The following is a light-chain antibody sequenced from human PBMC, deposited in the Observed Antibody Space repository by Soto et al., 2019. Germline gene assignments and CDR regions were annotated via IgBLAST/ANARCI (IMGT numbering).Light chain of an antibody. CDR2: AAS. Sequence: DIQMTQSPSSLSASVGDRVIIACRASQSISSYLNWYQQKPGKAPKLLIYAASSLQSGVPSRFSGSGSGTDFTLTISSLQPEDFAIYNCQQNYSTPRTCGQGTKMEIK. CDR3: QQNYSTPRT. J-gene: IGKJ1*01. V-gene: IGKV1-39*01. CDR1: QSISSY.